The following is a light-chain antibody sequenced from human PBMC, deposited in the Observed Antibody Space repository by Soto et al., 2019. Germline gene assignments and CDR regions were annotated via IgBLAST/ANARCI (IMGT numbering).Light chain of an antibody. CDR1: QAISSH. CDR3: QKYNSAPWT. CDR2: AAS. J-gene: IGKJ1*01. V-gene: IGKV1-27*01. Sequence: DIQMTQSPSSLSASVGDRVTITCRASQAISSHLAWYQQKPGKAPKLLVYAASTLQSGVPSRFSGSGSGTDFTLTISSLQPEDVATYYCQKYNSAPWTFGQGTKVDI.